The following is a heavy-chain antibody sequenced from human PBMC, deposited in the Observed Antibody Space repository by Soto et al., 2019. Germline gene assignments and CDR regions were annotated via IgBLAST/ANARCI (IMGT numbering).Heavy chain of an antibody. Sequence: GGSLRLSCAASGFSLGSYGMHWVRQAPGKGLEWVAVIGFDGNNDFYANSVKGRFTISRDNSGNTLYLEMKSLRVEDTAVYYCAREIGYSSTWPSYWGPGTLVTVSS. CDR3: AREIGYSSTWPSY. CDR2: IGFDGNND. CDR1: GFSLGSYG. D-gene: IGHD6-13*01. V-gene: IGHV3-33*01. J-gene: IGHJ4*02.